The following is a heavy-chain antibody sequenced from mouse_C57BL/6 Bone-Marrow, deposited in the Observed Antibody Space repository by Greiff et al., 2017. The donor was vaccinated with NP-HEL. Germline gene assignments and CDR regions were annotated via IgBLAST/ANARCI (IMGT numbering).Heavy chain of an antibody. Sequence: QVQLQQPGAELVMPGASVKLSCKASGYTFTSYRMNWVKQRPGKGLEWIGEIDPSDSYTNYNQKFKGKSTLTVDKSSSTAYMQLSSRTSEDSAVYYCGRRLGRAWFAYWGQGTLVTVSA. CDR3: GRRLGRAWFAY. CDR2: IDPSDSYT. J-gene: IGHJ3*01. V-gene: IGHV1-69*01. D-gene: IGHD4-1*01. CDR1: GYTFTSYR.